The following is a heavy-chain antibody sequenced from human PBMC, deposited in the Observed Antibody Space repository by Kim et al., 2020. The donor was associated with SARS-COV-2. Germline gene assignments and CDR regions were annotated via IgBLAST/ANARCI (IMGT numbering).Heavy chain of an antibody. Sequence: GESLKISCKGSGYSFTSYWIGWVRQMPGKGLEWMGIIYPGDSDTRYSPSFQGQVTISADKSISTAYLQWSSLKASDTAMYYCARRYSSSSAYYYYGMNVWSQGTTVTVSS. J-gene: IGHJ6*02. V-gene: IGHV5-51*01. CDR3: ARRYSSSSAYYYYGMNV. D-gene: IGHD6-6*01. CDR2: IYPGDSDT. CDR1: GYSFTSYW.